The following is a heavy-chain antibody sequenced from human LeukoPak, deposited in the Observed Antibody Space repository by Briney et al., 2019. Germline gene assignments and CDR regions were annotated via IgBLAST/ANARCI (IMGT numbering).Heavy chain of an antibody. CDR3: ARVLDGYNSFDY. V-gene: IGHV4-34*01. Sequence: SETLSLTCAVYGGSFSGYYWSWIRQPPGKGLEWIGEINHSGGTKYNPSLKSRVTISVDTSKNQFSLKLSSVTAADTAVYYCARVLDGYNSFDYWGQGTLVTVSS. D-gene: IGHD5-24*01. CDR2: INHSGGT. J-gene: IGHJ4*02. CDR1: GGSFSGYY.